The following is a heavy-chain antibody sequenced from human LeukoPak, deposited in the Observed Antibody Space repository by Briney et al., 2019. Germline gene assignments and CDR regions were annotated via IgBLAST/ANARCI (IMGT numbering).Heavy chain of an antibody. CDR2: MNPNSGNT. D-gene: IGHD5/OR15-5a*01. CDR1: GYTFTSYD. J-gene: IGHJ6*03. CDR3: ACNSVYDYLGVDYYYSYMDV. V-gene: IGHV1-8*01. Sequence: ASVKVSCKASGYTFTSYDINWVRQATGQGLEWMGWMNPNSGNTGYAQKFQGRVTMTRNTSISTAYMELSSLRSEDTAVYYCACNSVYDYLGVDYYYSYMDVWGKGTTVTVSS.